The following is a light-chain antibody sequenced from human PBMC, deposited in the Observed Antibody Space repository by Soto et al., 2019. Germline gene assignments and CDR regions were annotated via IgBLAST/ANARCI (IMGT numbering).Light chain of an antibody. V-gene: IGKV1-39*01. CDR3: QQCFGTVYI. J-gene: IGKJ2*01. Sequence: DIQMTQAPSSLSVSVGDRVTIACRASQNIRSYVNWYQQKPGRAPNLLIYHTSTLQSGVPSRVSGSGSGTDFTLTIRVLQHEDFAPYCCQQCFGTVYIFGHGKQRQI. CDR2: HTS. CDR1: QNIRSY.